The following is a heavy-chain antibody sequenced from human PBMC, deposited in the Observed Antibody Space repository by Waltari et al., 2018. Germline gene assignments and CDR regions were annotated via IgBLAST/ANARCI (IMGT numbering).Heavy chain of an antibody. CDR2: VNDRGGV. J-gene: IGHJ3*02. D-gene: IGHD3-16*01. CDR3: VRDSTYDESKRAFDI. V-gene: IGHV4-38-2*02. Sequence: QVQLQESGPGLVKPSETLSLRCSVSGSAISGSYYWGWIRQSPGKRLEWIGCVNDRGGVLSNPSLQSRVTISIDKSKSQVSLELTSTIAADTALYWCVRDSTYDESKRAFDIWGQGTRVTVSS. CDR1: GSAISGSYY.